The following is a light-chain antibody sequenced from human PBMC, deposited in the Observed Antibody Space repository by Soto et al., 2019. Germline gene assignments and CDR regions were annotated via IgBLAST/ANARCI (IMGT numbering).Light chain of an antibody. V-gene: IGKV1-39*01. CDR2: AAS. CDR1: QSISSY. CDR3: QQSYSTPPT. Sequence: DIQMTQSPSSLSASVGDRVTITCRASQSISSYVNWYQQKPGKAPKLLIYAASSLQSGVPSRFSGSGSGTDFTLTISSLQPEDFATYYCQQSYSTPPTFDQGTKVEIK. J-gene: IGKJ1*01.